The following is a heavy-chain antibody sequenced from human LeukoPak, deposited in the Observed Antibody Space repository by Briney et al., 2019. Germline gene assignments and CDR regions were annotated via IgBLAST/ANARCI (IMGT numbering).Heavy chain of an antibody. V-gene: IGHV4-39*01. CDR2: IYYSGST. CDR3: ADRRN. J-gene: IGHJ4*02. Sequence: SETLSLTCTVSGGSISSSSYYWGWIRQPPGKGLDWVGNIYYSGSTYYNPSLKSRVTISADTSKNQFSLRLSSVTAADTAVYYCADRRNWGQGTLVTVSS. CDR1: GGSISSSSYY.